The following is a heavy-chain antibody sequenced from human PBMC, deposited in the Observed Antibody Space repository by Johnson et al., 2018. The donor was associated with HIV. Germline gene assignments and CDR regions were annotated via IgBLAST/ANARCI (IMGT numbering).Heavy chain of an antibody. J-gene: IGHJ3*02. D-gene: IGHD6-13*01. CDR1: GFTVSSNY. CDR2: IYSGGST. V-gene: IGHV3-53*01. CDR3: AASQYSSRRHDAFNM. Sequence: VQLVESGGCLIQPGGSLRLSCAASGFTVSSNYMSWVRQAPGKGLEWVSVIYSGGSTYYADSVKGRFTISRDNSKNTLYLQMNSLRAEDPAVYYCAASQYSSRRHDAFNMWGQGTMVTVSS.